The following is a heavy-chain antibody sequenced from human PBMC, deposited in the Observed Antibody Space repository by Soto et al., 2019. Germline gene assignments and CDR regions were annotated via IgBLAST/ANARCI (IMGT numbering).Heavy chain of an antibody. J-gene: IGHJ6*02. D-gene: IGHD3-10*01. CDR1: GGSISSSSYY. CDR3: AGQPTAGSYYDLGSYYYYYAMAV. V-gene: IGHV4-39*01. CDR2: FYYSEST. Sequence: SETLSLTCTVSGGSISSSSYYWGWIRQPPGKGLEWIGSFYYSESTYYNPSLKSRVTISLDTSKNQFSLKVSSVTAADTAVYYCAGQPTAGSYYDLGSYYYYYAMAVWGQGTTVTVSS.